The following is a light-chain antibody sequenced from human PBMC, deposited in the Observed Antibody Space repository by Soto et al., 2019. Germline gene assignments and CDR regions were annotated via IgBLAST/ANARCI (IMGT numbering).Light chain of an antibody. V-gene: IGLV1-44*01. CDR2: TNN. J-gene: IGLJ1*01. CDR1: TSNIGSNP. CDR3: AAWDDRLNGPTYV. Sequence: QSVLTQPPPVSGTPGQTVTISCSGSTSNIGSNPVNWYQQLPGTAPRLLISTNNQRPSGVPDRFSGSRSGTSASLAISGLQSEDEADYYCAAWDDRLNGPTYVFGTGTKVTV.